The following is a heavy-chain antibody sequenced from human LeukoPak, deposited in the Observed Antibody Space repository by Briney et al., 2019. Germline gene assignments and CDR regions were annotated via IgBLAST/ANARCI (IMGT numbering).Heavy chain of an antibody. Sequence: SETLSLTCTVSGGSISSSSYYWGWIRQPPGKGLEWIGSIYYSGSTYYNPSLKSRVTISVDTSKNQFSLKLSSVTAADTAVYYCATNQGGYDILTGYPYYFDYWGQGTLVTVSS. V-gene: IGHV4-39*07. J-gene: IGHJ4*02. CDR2: IYYSGST. CDR3: ATNQGGYDILTGYPYYFDY. CDR1: GGSISSSSYY. D-gene: IGHD3-9*01.